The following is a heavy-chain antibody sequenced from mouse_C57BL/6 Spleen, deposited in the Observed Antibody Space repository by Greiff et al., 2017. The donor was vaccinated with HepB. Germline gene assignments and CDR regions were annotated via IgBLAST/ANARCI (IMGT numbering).Heavy chain of an antibody. V-gene: IGHV14-4*01. CDR1: GFNIKDDY. Sequence: EVQLQQSGAELVRPGASVKLSCTASGFNIKDDYMHWVKQRPEQGLEWIGWIDPENGDTEYASKFKGKATITADTSSNTAYLQLSSLTSEDTAVYYCTTDYSNAYYYAMDYWGQGTSVTVSS. J-gene: IGHJ4*01. CDR3: TTDYSNAYYYAMDY. D-gene: IGHD2-5*01. CDR2: IDPENGDT.